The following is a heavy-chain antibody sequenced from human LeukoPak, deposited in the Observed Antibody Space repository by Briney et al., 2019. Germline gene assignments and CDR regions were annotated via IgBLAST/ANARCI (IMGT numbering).Heavy chain of an antibody. Sequence: PGGSLRLSCAASGFTFSDYYMSWVRQAPGKGLEWVANIKQDGSEKYYVDSVKGRFTISRDNAKNSLYLQMNSLRAEDTAVYYCARSIGYSSGWYEFAYDYWGQGTLVTVSS. CDR2: IKQDGSEK. V-gene: IGHV3-7*01. D-gene: IGHD6-19*01. CDR3: ARSIGYSSGWYEFAYDY. CDR1: GFTFSDYY. J-gene: IGHJ4*02.